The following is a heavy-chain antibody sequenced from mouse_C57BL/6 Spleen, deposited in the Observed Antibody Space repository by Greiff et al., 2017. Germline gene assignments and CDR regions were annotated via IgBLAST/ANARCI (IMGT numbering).Heavy chain of an antibody. J-gene: IGHJ4*01. V-gene: IGHV1-53*01. CDR3: ESYYFYCSSSYAMGD. CDR2: INPSNGGT. D-gene: IGHD1-1*01. Sequence: QVQLQQPGTELVKPGASVKLSCKASGYTFTSYWMPWVKQKPGPGLEWIGNINPSNGGTNYNEKFKSKAALTVDKSSSTAYMQLSSLTSEDSAVYYCESYYFYCSSSYAMGDWGQGTSVTVAS. CDR1: GYTFTSYW.